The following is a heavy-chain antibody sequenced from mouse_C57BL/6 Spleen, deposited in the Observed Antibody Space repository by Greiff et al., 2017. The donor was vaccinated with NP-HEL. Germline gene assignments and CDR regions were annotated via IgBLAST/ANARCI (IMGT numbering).Heavy chain of an antibody. D-gene: IGHD2-5*01. CDR2: INPSTGGT. J-gene: IGHJ3*01. CDR1: GYSFTGYY. V-gene: IGHV1-42*01. Sequence: VQLQQSGPELVKPGASVKISCKASGYSFTGYYMNWVKQSPEKSLEWIGEINPSTGGTTYNQKSKAKATLTVDKSSSTAYMQLKSLTSEDSAVYYCARMDCYSNYPAYWGQGTLVTVSA. CDR3: ARMDCYSNYPAY.